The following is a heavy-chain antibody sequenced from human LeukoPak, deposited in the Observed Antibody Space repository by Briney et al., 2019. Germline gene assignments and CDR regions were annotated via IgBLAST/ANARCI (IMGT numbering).Heavy chain of an antibody. CDR3: ARDPNHYYDSSGYYGDY. Sequence: ASVKVSCKASGYTFTNYTMNWVRQAPGQGLEWMGWINTNTGNPTYAQGFTGRFVFSLDTSVSTAYLQISSLKAEDTAVYYCARDPNHYYDSSGYYGDYWGQGTLVTVSS. J-gene: IGHJ4*02. V-gene: IGHV7-4-1*02. CDR1: GYTFTNYT. CDR2: INTNTGNP. D-gene: IGHD3-22*01.